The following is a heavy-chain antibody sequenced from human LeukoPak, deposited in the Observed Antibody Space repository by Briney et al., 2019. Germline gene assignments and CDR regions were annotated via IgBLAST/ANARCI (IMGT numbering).Heavy chain of an antibody. V-gene: IGHV3-23*01. D-gene: IGHD4-17*01. CDR2: ISGSGGST. J-gene: IGHJ4*02. CDR1: GFTFSSYA. CDR3: ARMGLGDYGGDYFDY. Sequence: GRSLRLSCAASGFTFSSYAMHWVRQAPGKGLEWVSAISGSGGSTYYADSVKGRFTISRDNSKNTLYLQMNSLRAEDTAVYYCARMGLGDYGGDYFDYWGQGTLVTVSS.